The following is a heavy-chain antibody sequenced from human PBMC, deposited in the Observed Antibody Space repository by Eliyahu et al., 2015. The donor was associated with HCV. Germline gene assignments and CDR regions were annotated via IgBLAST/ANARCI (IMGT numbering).Heavy chain of an antibody. CDR2: IIPILGIA. Sequence: QVQLVQPGAEVKKPGSSVKVSCKASGGTFSSYTISWVRQAPGQGLEWMGRIIPILGIANYAQKFQGRVTITADKSTSTAYMELSSLRSEDTAVYYCATMNRHNYYDSSGHDAFDIWGQGTMVTVSS. V-gene: IGHV1-69*02. J-gene: IGHJ3*02. CDR3: ATMNRHNYYDSSGHDAFDI. CDR1: GGTFSSYT. D-gene: IGHD3-22*01.